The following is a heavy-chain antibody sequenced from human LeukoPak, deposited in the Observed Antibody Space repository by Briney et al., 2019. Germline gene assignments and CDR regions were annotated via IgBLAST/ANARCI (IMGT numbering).Heavy chain of an antibody. Sequence: GSLRLSCAASGFSFNTYAMNWVRQAPGKGLEWVSSILGGGGTISYADSVKGRFTISRDNSQNTLYLQMNSLRTEDTAVYYCAKDLVPHRRVGSSEKVDYWGQGTLVTVSS. D-gene: IGHD3-10*01. CDR3: AKDLVPHRRVGSSEKVDY. J-gene: IGHJ4*02. CDR1: GFSFNTYA. CDR2: ILGGGGTI. V-gene: IGHV3-23*01.